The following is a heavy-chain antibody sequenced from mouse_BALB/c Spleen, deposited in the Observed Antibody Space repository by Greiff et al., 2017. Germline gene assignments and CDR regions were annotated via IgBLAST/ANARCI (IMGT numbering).Heavy chain of an antibody. CDR2: IDPANGNT. CDR1: GFNIKDTY. Sequence: EVHLVESGAELVKPGASVKLSCTASGFNIKDTYMHWVKQRPEQGLEWIGRIDPANGNTKYDPKFQGKATITADTSSNTAYLQLSSLTSEDTAVYYCARRGDGYLYYAMDYWGQGTSVTVSS. V-gene: IGHV14-3*02. CDR3: ARRGDGYLYYAMDY. J-gene: IGHJ4*01. D-gene: IGHD2-3*01.